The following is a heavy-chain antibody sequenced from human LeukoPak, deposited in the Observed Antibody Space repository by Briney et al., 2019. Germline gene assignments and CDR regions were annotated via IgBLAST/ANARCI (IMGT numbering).Heavy chain of an antibody. CDR1: GGSISSYY. CDR3: ARVGVDDSGNIHKYFFDY. D-gene: IGHD4-23*01. CDR2: IYYSGSA. V-gene: IGHV4-59*01. Sequence: SETLSLTCTVSGGSISSYYWSWIRQPPGKGLEWIGYIYYSGSANYNPSLKSRVVISVDTSKNQFSLKLSPVTAADTALYYCARVGVDDSGNIHKYFFDYWGQGTLVTVSS. J-gene: IGHJ4*02.